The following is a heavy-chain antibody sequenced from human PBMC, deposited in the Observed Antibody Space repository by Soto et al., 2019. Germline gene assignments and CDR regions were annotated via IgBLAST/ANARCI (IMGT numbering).Heavy chain of an antibody. CDR3: ARRYYYDSSGYPYYYYYGMDV. J-gene: IGHJ6*02. V-gene: IGHV1-69*13. CDR2: IIPIFGTA. Sequence: SVKVSCKASGGTFSSYAISWLRQAPGQGLEWMGGIIPIFGTANYAQKFQGRVTITADESTSTAYMELSSLRSEDTAVYYCARRYYYDSSGYPYYYYYGMDVWGQGTTVTVSS. D-gene: IGHD3-22*01. CDR1: GGTFSSYA.